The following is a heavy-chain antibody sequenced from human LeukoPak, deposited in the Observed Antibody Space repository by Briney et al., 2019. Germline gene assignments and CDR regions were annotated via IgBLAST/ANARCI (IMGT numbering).Heavy chain of an antibody. V-gene: IGHV4-34*01. J-gene: IGHJ4*02. CDR3: ARGRPTVVTFDY. CDR1: GFTFSSYA. CDR2: INHSGST. D-gene: IGHD4-23*01. Sequence: GSLRLSCAASGFTFSSYAMSWVRQAPGKGLEWIGEINHSGSTNYNPSLKSRVTISVDTSKNQFSLKLSSVTAADTAVYYCARGRPTVVTFDYWGQGTLVTVSS.